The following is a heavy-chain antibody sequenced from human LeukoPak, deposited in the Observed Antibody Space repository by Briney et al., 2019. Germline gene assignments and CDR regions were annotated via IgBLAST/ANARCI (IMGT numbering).Heavy chain of an antibody. Sequence: PGGSLRLSCSASGFTLNTYSMGWVRQAPGKGLEWVSVINNYGGSTFYAASVKGRFTISRDNSKNTLYLQMNSLRAEDTAVYYCARYWNDRYFDYWGQGTLVTVSS. CDR2: INNYGGST. CDR1: GFTLNTYS. D-gene: IGHD1-1*01. V-gene: IGHV3-23*01. J-gene: IGHJ4*02. CDR3: ARYWNDRYFDY.